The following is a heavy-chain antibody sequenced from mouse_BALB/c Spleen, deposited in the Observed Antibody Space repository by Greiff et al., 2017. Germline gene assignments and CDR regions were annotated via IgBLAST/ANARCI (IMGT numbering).Heavy chain of an antibody. V-gene: IGHV5-4*02. CDR2: ISDGGSYT. CDR1: GFTFSDYY. D-gene: IGHD2-1*01. J-gene: IGHJ2*01. CDR3: ARDREHYGNYAGYFDY. Sequence: EVQLVESGGGLVKPGGSLKLSCAASGFTFSDYYMYWVRQTPEKRLEWVATISDGGSYTYYPDSVKGRFTISRDNAKNNLYLQMSSLKSEDTAMYYCARDREHYGNYAGYFDYWGQGTTLTVSS.